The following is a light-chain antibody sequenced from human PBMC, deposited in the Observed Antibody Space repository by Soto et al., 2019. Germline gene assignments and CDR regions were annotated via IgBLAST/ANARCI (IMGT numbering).Light chain of an antibody. CDR3: QQSHNWPLP. Sequence: EIVMTQSPATLSLSPVERAALSCRASQSINSELAWYQQKPGQPPRLLIYGASTRATGVPARFTGSESGSEFTLTISVLQSEDFAVYYCQQSHNWPLPFGQGTRLEI. CDR2: GAS. V-gene: IGKV3-15*01. CDR1: QSINSE. J-gene: IGKJ2*01.